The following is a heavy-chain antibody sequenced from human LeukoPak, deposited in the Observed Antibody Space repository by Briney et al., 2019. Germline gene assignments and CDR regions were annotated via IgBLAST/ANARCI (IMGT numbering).Heavy chain of an antibody. CDR2: ISSSSSYI. CDR3: ARGRKWLGPRYYYYGMDV. CDR1: GFTFSSYS. D-gene: IGHD6-19*01. Sequence: GGSLRLSCAASGFTFSSYSMNWVRQAPGKGLEWVSSISSSSSYIYYADSVKGRFTISRDNAKNSLYLQMNSLRAEDTAVYYCARGRKWLGPRYYYYGMDVWGQGTTVTVSS. V-gene: IGHV3-21*01. J-gene: IGHJ6*02.